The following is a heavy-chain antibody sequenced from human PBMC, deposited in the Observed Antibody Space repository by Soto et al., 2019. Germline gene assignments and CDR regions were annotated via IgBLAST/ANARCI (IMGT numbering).Heavy chain of an antibody. V-gene: IGHV4-59*08. J-gene: IGHJ6*02. CDR1: GSSFPYINNHY. CDR2: ISDIAYT. CDR3: ARQGFGVLHGLVDV. D-gene: IGHD3-10*01. Sequence: SETLSLTCTFSGSSFPYINNHYCRGFRLPPGKGLEWIGYISDIAYTSYNPSLKGRVSISVDTSKNQFSLTLTSVTAADTAVYYCARQGFGVLHGLVDVWGQGTTVS.